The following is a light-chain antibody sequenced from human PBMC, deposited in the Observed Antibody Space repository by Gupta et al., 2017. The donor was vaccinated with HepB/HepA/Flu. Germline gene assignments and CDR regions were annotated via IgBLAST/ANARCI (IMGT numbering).Light chain of an antibody. Sequence: SYVLTSPPSVSVAPGKTARITWGGNNIGIKRVHLYQQKPGQTPVLVIYYDSDRPTGLPERFSGSNSGNTATLTISGVDTWDEADYYCQVWDSSIDHRVFGGGTKLTV. CDR3: QVWDSSIDHRV. CDR1: NIGIKR. J-gene: IGLJ3*02. V-gene: IGLV3-21*04. CDR2: YDS.